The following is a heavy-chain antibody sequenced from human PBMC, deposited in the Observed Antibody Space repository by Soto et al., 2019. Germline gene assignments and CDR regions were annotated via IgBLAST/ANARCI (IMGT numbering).Heavy chain of an antibody. Sequence: SGTLSLTCTVSGGSVHNGSYYWSWLRQPPGKGLEWIGYIYYTGTTNYNPSLKSHVTISVDTSKNQFSLKVKSVSAADTAVYFCARNSRGYIYGYYFDSWGQGTLVTVS. CDR2: IYYTGTT. CDR3: ARNSRGYIYGYYFDS. D-gene: IGHD5-18*01. V-gene: IGHV4-61*01. J-gene: IGHJ4*02. CDR1: GGSVHNGSYY.